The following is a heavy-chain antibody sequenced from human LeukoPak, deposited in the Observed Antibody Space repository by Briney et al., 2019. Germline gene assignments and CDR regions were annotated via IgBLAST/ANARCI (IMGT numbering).Heavy chain of an antibody. Sequence: ASVKVSCKASGYTFTTYDINWVRQATGQGLEWMGWMNPNSGNTGYAQKFQGRVTMTRKTSISTAYMELSSLRSEGTAVYYCGRGAPPPLLYYFDYWGQGALVTVSS. V-gene: IGHV1-8*02. CDR2: MNPNSGNT. J-gene: IGHJ4*02. CDR1: GYTFTTYD. CDR3: GRGAPPPLLYYFDY. D-gene: IGHD2-15*01.